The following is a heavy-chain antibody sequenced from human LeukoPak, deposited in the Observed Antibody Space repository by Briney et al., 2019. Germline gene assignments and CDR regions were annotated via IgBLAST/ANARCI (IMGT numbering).Heavy chain of an antibody. J-gene: IGHJ6*03. Sequence: SETLSLTCTVSGDSISNYYWSWVRQPAGKGLEWIGRIYASGSSNYNPSLKSRITMSVDTSKNQFSLKLSSVTAADAAVYYCARCLNTYYYDNSGYSPEYYYMDVWGKGTTVIVSS. D-gene: IGHD3-22*01. CDR3: ARCLNTYYYDNSGYSPEYYYMDV. CDR2: IYASGSS. CDR1: GDSISNYY. V-gene: IGHV4-4*07.